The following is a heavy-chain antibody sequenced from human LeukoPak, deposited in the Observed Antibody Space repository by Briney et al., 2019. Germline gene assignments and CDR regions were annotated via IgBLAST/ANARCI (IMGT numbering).Heavy chain of an antibody. CDR1: GLTFSSHW. CDR3: AREHYYDSSAYYSPNFDY. D-gene: IGHD3-22*01. CDR2: INNDGSRI. Sequence: GGSLRLSCAASGLTFSSHWMNWVRQAPGKGLVWVSRINNDGSRIGCADSVKGRFTMSRDNAKNTMYLQMNSLRVEDTAVYYCAREHYYDSSAYYSPNFDYWGQGTLVTVSS. J-gene: IGHJ4*02. V-gene: IGHV3-74*01.